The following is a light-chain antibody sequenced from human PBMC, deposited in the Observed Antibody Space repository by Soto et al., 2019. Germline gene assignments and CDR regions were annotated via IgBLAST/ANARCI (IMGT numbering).Light chain of an antibody. V-gene: IGKV3-20*01. Sequence: EIVLTHSPGTLSLSPGERATLSCRASQSVSSSFLAWYQQKPGQAPRLLIYGASNRATGIPDRFSGSGSGTDFTLTISRLEPEDFAVYYCQKYVTSPWAFGQGTKVAIE. CDR1: QSVSSSF. J-gene: IGKJ1*01. CDR2: GAS. CDR3: QKYVTSPWA.